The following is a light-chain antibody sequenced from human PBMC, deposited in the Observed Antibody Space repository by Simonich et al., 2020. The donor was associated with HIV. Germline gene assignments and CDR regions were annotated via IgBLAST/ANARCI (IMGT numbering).Light chain of an antibody. CDR1: SSDVGGYNY. CDR2: DVR. V-gene: IGLV2-14*01. J-gene: IGLJ2*01. Sequence: QSALTQPASVSVSPGQSITISCTGTSSDVGGYNYVSWYQQHPGKATKHLIYDVRKRPSGVSNLFSGSKSGNTASLTISGLQAEDEADYYCSSYTSSSTVVFGGGTKLTVL. CDR3: SSYTSSSTVV.